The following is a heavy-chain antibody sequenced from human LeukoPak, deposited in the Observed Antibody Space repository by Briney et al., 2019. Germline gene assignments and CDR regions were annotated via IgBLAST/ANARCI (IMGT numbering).Heavy chain of an antibody. V-gene: IGHV4-59*01. CDR2: IYYSGST. CDR1: GGSISSYY. Sequence: SETLSLTCTVSGGSISSYYWSWIRQPPGKGLEWIGYIYYSGSTNYNPSLKSRVTISADTSKNQFSLKLSSVTAADTAVYYCAREFSSSWYWFDPWGQGTLVTVSS. D-gene: IGHD6-13*01. J-gene: IGHJ5*02. CDR3: AREFSSSWYWFDP.